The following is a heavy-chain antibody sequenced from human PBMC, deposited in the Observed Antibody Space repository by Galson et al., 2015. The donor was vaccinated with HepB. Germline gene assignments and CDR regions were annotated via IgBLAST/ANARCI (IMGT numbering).Heavy chain of an antibody. Sequence: ETLSLTCAVYGGSFSGYYWSWIRQPPGKGLEWIGEINHSGSTNYNPSLKSRVTISVDTSKNQCSLKLSSVTAADTAVYYCARGFCPTSRHCSSTSWKGPSPLSRWGQGTLVTVSS. D-gene: IGHD2-2*01. CDR2: INHSGST. V-gene: IGHV4-34*01. J-gene: IGHJ4*02. CDR1: GGSFSGYY. CDR3: ARGFCPTSRHCSSTSWKGPSPLSR.